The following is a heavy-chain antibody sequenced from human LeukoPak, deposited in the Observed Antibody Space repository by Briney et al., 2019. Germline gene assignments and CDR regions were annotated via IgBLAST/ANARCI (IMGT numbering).Heavy chain of an antibody. D-gene: IGHD1-14*01. CDR3: ANLLGPGETPPRGHNDY. V-gene: IGHV3-23*01. CDR1: GFTFSSYA. Sequence: QPGGSLRLSCAASGFTFSSYAMHWVRQAPGKGLEWVSAISGSGGSTYYADSVKGRFTISRDNSKNTLYLQMNSLRAEDTAVYYCANLLGPGETPPRGHNDYWGQGTLVTVSS. CDR2: ISGSGGST. J-gene: IGHJ4*02.